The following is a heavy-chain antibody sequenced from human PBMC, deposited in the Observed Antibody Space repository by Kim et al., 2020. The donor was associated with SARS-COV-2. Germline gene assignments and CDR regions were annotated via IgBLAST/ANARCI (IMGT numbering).Heavy chain of an antibody. CDR3: ARVATIFDC. Sequence: SNYYSPPLKGRVTIEVDTSKHQCSLKLSSVAAADTAVYCCARVATIFDCWGQGTLVTVSS. V-gene: IGHV4-31*02. CDR2: SN. J-gene: IGHJ4*02. D-gene: IGHD5-12*01.